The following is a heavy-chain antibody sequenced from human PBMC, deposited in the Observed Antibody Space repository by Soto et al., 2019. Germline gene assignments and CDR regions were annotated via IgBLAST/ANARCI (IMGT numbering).Heavy chain of an antibody. CDR2: ISGSGTYI. CDR3: ARDARDNYWNPAYYYSMDV. V-gene: IGHV3-21*01. D-gene: IGHD1-1*01. J-gene: IGHJ6*02. Sequence: PGGSLRLSCAASGFSFSSYGMNWVRQAPGKGLEWVSSISGSGTYIYYAASVKGRFTVSRDNAKKSVYYLQMNSLRAEDTAVYYCARDARDNYWNPAYYYSMDVWGQGTTVTVSS. CDR1: GFSFSSYG.